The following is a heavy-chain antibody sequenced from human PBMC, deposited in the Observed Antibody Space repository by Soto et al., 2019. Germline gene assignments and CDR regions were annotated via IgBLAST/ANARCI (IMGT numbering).Heavy chain of an antibody. J-gene: IGHJ4*02. CDR2: MSYAGTXX. CDR3: AKEMYPRTVLDSSSPWGDY. CDR1: GFTFSDYG. D-gene: IGHD6-6*01. V-gene: IGHV3-30*18. Sequence: GGSLRLSCAVSGFTFSDYGMHWVRQAPGKGLEWVAVMSYAGTXXXXXDSVKGRFTISRDLSGNTLFLQMNSLRLEDTAVYFCAKEMYPRTVLDSSSPWGDYWGQGTLVTVSS.